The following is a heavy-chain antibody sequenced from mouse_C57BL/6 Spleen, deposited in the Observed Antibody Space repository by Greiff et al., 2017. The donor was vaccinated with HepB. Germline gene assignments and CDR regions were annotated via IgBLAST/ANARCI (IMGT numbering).Heavy chain of an antibody. D-gene: IGHD1-1*01. Sequence: QVTLKVSGPGILQPSQTLSLTCSFSGFSLSTFGMGVGWIRQPSGKGLEWLAHIWWDDDKYYHPALKSRLTISKDTAKNQVFLKIANVDTADTATYYCARTAYGSSYGAWFAYWGQGTLVTVSA. J-gene: IGHJ3*01. V-gene: IGHV8-8*01. CDR1: GFSLSTFGMG. CDR3: ARTAYGSSYGAWFAY. CDR2: IWWDDDK.